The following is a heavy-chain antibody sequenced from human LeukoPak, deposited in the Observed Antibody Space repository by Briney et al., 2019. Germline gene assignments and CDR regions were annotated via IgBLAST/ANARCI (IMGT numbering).Heavy chain of an antibody. J-gene: IGHJ4*02. CDR2: FDTEDGET. CDR1: GYTLTELS. D-gene: IGHD3-9*01. V-gene: IGHV1-24*01. CDR3: ATSDILTGYTVDY. Sequence: GASVNVSCKVSGYTLTELSMHWVRQAPGKGLEWVGGFDTEDGETIYAQKFQGRVTMTEDTSTDTAYMELSSLRSEDTAVYYCATSDILTGYTVDYWGQGTLVTVSS.